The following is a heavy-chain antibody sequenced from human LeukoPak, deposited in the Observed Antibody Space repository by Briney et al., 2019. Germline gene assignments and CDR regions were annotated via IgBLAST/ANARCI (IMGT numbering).Heavy chain of an antibody. Sequence: PGRSLRLSCAASGFTFSSYAMHWVRQAPGKGLEWVAVISYDGSNKYYADSVKGRFTISRDNSKNTLYLQMNGLRAEDTAVYYCARDSSSWYPNAFDIWGQGTMVTVSS. D-gene: IGHD6-13*01. CDR3: ARDSSSWYPNAFDI. V-gene: IGHV3-30*01. CDR2: ISYDGSNK. J-gene: IGHJ3*02. CDR1: GFTFSSYA.